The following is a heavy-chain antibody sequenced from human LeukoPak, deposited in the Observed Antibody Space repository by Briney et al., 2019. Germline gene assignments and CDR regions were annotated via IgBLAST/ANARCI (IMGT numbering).Heavy chain of an antibody. CDR3: AREEFLHEIDSSGYFVY. J-gene: IGHJ4*02. Sequence: SETLSLTCTVSGGSITGYYWNWIRQPAGQGLEWLGGVYSSGVGNYNPSLTSRGTMSVDTSKNQFSLKLTSLTAADKAVYYCAREEFLHEIDSSGYFVYWGQGTLVTVSS. D-gene: IGHD3-22*01. CDR1: GGSITGYY. CDR2: VYSSGVG. V-gene: IGHV4-4*07.